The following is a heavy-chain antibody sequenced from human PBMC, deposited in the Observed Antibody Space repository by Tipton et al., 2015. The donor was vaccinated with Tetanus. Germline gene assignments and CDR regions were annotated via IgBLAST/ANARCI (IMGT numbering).Heavy chain of an antibody. CDR2: IYHTGST. CDR1: GALLSTGGYS. CDR3: VRAKLRRGFSGYLYYDL. D-gene: IGHD5-12*01. V-gene: IGHV4-30-2*01. J-gene: IGHJ2*01. Sequence: TLSLTCAVSGALLSTGGYSWGWIRQTPGQGLEWIGYIYHTGSTYYNPSLRSRVTISAVGSKNHISLKLTSVTAADSAIYYCVRAKLRRGFSGYLYYDLWGRGTLVTVSS.